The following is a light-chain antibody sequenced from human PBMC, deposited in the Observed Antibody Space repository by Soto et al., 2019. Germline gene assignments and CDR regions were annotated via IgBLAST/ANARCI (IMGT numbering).Light chain of an antibody. CDR1: SSNIETNT. V-gene: IGLV1-44*01. Sequence: QSVLTQPPSASGTPGQRVTISCSGSSSNIETNTVNWYQQLPGTAPTLLIYINNQRPSGVPDRFSGSKSGTSASLAISGLQSEDDADYYGAAWDDSLNGVVFGGGTKLTVL. J-gene: IGLJ2*01. CDR2: INN. CDR3: AAWDDSLNGVV.